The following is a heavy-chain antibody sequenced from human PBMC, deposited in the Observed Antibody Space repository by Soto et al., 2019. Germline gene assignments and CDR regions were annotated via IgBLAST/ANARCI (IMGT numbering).Heavy chain of an antibody. Sequence: GGSLRLSCAASGFTFSSYAMHWVRQAPGKGLEYVSGISSNGVGTYYANSVKDRFTISRDNSKNTLYLQMGSLRAEGMAVYYCARREQSDYYYMDVWGKGTSVTVSS. V-gene: IGHV3-64*01. CDR3: ARREQSDYYYMDV. CDR1: GFTFSSYA. CDR2: ISSNGVGT. D-gene: IGHD6-19*01. J-gene: IGHJ6*03.